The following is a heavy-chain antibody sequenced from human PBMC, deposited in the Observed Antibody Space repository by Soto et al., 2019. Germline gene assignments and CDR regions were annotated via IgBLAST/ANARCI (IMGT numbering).Heavy chain of an antibody. CDR2: INHSGST. CDR1: GGSFRGYY. J-gene: IGHJ4*02. Sequence: SETLSLTCAVYGGSFRGYYWSWIRQPPGKGLEWIGEINHSGSTNYNPSLKSRVTISVDTSKNQFSLKLSSVTAADTAVYYCARRHVVVPAAHFDYWGQGTLVTVSS. V-gene: IGHV4-34*01. CDR3: ARRHVVVPAAHFDY. D-gene: IGHD2-2*01.